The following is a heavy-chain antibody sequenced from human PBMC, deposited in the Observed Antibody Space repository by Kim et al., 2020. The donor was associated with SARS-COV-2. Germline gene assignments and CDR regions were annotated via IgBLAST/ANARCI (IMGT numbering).Heavy chain of an antibody. V-gene: IGHV4-59*09. CDR2: RGDT. Sequence: RGDTDYDPAGKSRVTLSVDTSKNQFSLNLTSVTPADTARYYCERGASIMVAWGQGTLVTVSS. CDR3: ERGASIMVA. D-gene: IGHD2-15*01. J-gene: IGHJ5*02.